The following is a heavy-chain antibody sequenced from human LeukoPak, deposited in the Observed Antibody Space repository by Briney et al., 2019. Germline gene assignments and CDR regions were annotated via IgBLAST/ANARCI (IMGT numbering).Heavy chain of an antibody. V-gene: IGHV3-23*01. CDR1: GFTFDSG. J-gene: IGHJ4*02. D-gene: IGHD6-19*01. Sequence: PGGTLRLSCAASGFTFDSGMSWVRQAPGKGLEWVSGISGSGGTTFYADSVKGRFTISRDNSKNTLYLQMNSLRAEDAAVYYCAKDRQWLVGRLDYFENWGQGALVTVSS. CDR2: ISGSGGTT. CDR3: AKDRQWLVGRLDYFEN.